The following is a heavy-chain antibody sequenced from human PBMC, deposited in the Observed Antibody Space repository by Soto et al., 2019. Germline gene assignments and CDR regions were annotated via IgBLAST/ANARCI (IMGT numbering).Heavy chain of an antibody. CDR3: ARWISGGYSDWFDP. Sequence: QVQLVQSGAEVKKSGASVKVSCKASGYNFMRYGFTWVRQAPGQGLEWMGWINVDNGETKYPQKILGTVTMTTDTSTSTVYMKLRSLTSDDTAVYYCARWISGGYSDWFDPWGHGTLVTVSS. CDR1: GYNFMRYG. V-gene: IGHV1-18*04. CDR2: INVDNGET. D-gene: IGHD1-26*01. J-gene: IGHJ5*02.